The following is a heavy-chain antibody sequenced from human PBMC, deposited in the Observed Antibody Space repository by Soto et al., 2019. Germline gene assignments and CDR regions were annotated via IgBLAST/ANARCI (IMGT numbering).Heavy chain of an antibody. CDR1: GDSISTVDYF. J-gene: IGHJ5*02. V-gene: IGHV4-30-4*01. D-gene: IGHD2-15*01. CDR3: ARGRYCLTGRCFPNWFDA. Sequence: SETLSLTCSVSGDSISTVDYFWAWIRQPPGQALEYIGYIYKSTTTYYNPSFESRVAISLDTSKSQFSLNVTSVTAADTAVYFCARGRYCLTGRCFPNWFDAWGQGTLVTVSS. CDR2: IYKSTTT.